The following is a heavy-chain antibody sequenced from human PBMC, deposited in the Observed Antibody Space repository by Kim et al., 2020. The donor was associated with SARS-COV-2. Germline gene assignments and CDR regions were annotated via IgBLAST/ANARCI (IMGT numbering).Heavy chain of an antibody. V-gene: IGHV4-39*01. CDR3: ASQGYNYGNFDY. D-gene: IGHD5-12*01. Sequence: SYNPSLKSRVTISVDTSKNQFSLKLSSVTAADTAVYYCASQGYNYGNFDYWGQGTLVTVSS. J-gene: IGHJ4*02.